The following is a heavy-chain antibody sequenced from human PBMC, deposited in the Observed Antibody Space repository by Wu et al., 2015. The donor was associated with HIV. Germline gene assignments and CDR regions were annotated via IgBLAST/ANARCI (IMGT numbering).Heavy chain of an antibody. V-gene: IGHV1-69*05. CDR1: GGTFSSYA. CDR2: IIPIFGTA. J-gene: IGHJ3*02. CDR3: ARDSRNMYYYGSGSYKPDAFDI. Sequence: QVQLVQSGAEVKKPGSSVKVSCKASGGTFSSYAISWVRQAPGQGLEWMGGIIPIFGTANYAQKFQGRVTITTDESTSTAYMELSSLRSEDTAVYYCARDSRNMYYYGSGSYKPDAFDIWGQGTMVTVSS. D-gene: IGHD3-10*01.